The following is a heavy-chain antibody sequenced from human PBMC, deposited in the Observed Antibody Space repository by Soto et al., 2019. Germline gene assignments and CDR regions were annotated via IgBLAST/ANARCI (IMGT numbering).Heavy chain of an antibody. CDR1: GFTFRNYW. CDR3: ATYVCSTTACHGGFDF. D-gene: IGHD2-2*01. J-gene: IGHJ4*02. Sequence: PGGSLRLSCAASGFTFRNYWMTWVRQAPGKGLEWVANINQDGSEKYYVDSVKGRFTISRDNAKISVYLQMNNLRAEDTAIFYCATYVCSTTACHGGFDFWGQGTPVTVSS. CDR2: INQDGSEK. V-gene: IGHV3-7*01.